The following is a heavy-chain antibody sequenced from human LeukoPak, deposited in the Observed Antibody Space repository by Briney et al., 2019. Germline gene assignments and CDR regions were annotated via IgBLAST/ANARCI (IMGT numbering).Heavy chain of an antibody. D-gene: IGHD6-19*01. Sequence: ASVKVSCKASGYTFTGYYMHWVRQAPGQGLEWMGWINPNSGGTNYAQKFQGRVTMTRDTSISTAYMELSRLRSDDTAVYYCAAGTGSGWYKGWYFDLWGRGTLVTVSS. CDR3: AAGTGSGWYKGWYFDL. CDR1: GYTFTGYY. J-gene: IGHJ2*01. V-gene: IGHV1-2*02. CDR2: INPNSGGT.